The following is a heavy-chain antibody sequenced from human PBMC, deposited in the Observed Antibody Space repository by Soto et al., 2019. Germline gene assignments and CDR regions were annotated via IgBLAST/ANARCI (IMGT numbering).Heavy chain of an antibody. D-gene: IGHD2-15*01. CDR2: ISAYNGNT. V-gene: IGHV1-18*01. CDR1: GYTFTSYG. J-gene: IGHJ4*02. CDR3: ARGGLQYCSGGSCYFAYYYFDY. Sequence: GASVKVSCKASGYTFTSYGISWVRQAPGQGLEWIGWISAYNGNTNYAQKLQGRVTMTTDTSTSTAYMELRSLRSDDTAVYYCARGGLQYCSGGSCYFAYYYFDYWGQGTLVTVSS.